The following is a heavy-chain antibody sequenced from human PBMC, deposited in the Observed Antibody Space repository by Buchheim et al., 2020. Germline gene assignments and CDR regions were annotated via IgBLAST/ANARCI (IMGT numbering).Heavy chain of an antibody. CDR1: GFTFSTFA. Sequence: QEQLVESGGGVAQPGTSLRLSCVASGFTFSTFAMHWVRQAPGKGLEWVSLTWYDGTNPSYAASVKGRFTISRDNSKNTLYLQMNSLRVEDTGVYYCAKGVRPSAFIIWGRGT. CDR2: TWYDGTNP. J-gene: IGHJ3*02. V-gene: IGHV3-33*06. CDR3: AKGVRPSAFII.